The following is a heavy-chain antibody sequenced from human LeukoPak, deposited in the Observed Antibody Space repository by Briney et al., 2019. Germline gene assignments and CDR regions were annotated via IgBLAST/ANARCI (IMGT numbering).Heavy chain of an antibody. CDR2: INPSGGST. Sequence: ASVKVSCKASGYTFTSYYMHWVRQAPGQGLEWMGIINPSGGSTSYAQKSQGRVTMTRDTSTSTVYMELSSLRSEDTAVYYCARGTVTTYLFYYYYYGMDVWGQGTTVTVSS. J-gene: IGHJ6*02. CDR3: ARGTVTTYLFYYYYYGMDV. CDR1: GYTFTSYY. D-gene: IGHD4-17*01. V-gene: IGHV1-46*01.